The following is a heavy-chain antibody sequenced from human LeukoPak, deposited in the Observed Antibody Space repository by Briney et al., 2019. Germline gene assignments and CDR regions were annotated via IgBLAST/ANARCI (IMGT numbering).Heavy chain of an antibody. D-gene: IGHD6-6*01. Sequence: GGSLRLSWAASGFTFSNSWMYWVRQTPAKGLLWASRIKYDGSSTVYADSVKGRFTISRDNAKNTLDLQMNSLRAEDTAVYYCARGGPYSSSSLDYWGQGTLVTVSS. J-gene: IGHJ4*02. CDR3: ARGGPYSSSSLDY. V-gene: IGHV3-74*01. CDR2: IKYDGSST. CDR1: GFTFSNSW.